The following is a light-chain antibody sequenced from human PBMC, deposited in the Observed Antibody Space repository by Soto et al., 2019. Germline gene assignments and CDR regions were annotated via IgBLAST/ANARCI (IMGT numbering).Light chain of an antibody. Sequence: ENVLTQSPATLSLSPGERATLSCRASQSVSSYLAWYQQKPGQAPRLLIYDASNRATGIPARFSGSGSGTDFTLTISSLEPEDFAVYYCQQRSNWPPPTFGQGTKLEIK. V-gene: IGKV3-11*01. CDR1: QSVSSY. J-gene: IGKJ2*01. CDR2: DAS. CDR3: QQRSNWPPPT.